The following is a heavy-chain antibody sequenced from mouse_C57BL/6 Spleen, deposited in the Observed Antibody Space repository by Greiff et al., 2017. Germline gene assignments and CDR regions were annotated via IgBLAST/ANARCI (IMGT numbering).Heavy chain of an antibody. CDR1: GYAFSSYW. D-gene: IGHD1-1*01. CDR3: ARLQFITTVVDY. CDR2: IYPGDGDT. Sequence: QVQLQQSGAELVKPGASVKISCKASGYAFSSYWMNWVKQRPGKGLEWIGQIYPGDGDTNYNGKFKGKDTLTADKSSSTAYMQLSSLTSEDSAVYFCARLQFITTVVDYWGQGTTLTVSS. V-gene: IGHV1-80*01. J-gene: IGHJ2*01.